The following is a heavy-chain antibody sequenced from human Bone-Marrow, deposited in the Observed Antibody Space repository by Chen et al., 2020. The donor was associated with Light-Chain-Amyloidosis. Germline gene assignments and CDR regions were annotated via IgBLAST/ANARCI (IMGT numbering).Heavy chain of an antibody. CDR3: ARKTDSGGSGGY. Sequence: EVQLVETGGGLIQPGGSLRLSCAASGFSVSSNYMYWVRQTPGKGLECVALIYSGGGTYYADSVRGRFTISRDKNTLYLQMNSLRAEDTAVYYCARKTDSGGSGGYWGQGTLVTVSS. D-gene: IGHD6-19*01. CDR1: GFSVSSNY. J-gene: IGHJ4*02. V-gene: IGHV3-53*02. CDR2: IYSGGGT.